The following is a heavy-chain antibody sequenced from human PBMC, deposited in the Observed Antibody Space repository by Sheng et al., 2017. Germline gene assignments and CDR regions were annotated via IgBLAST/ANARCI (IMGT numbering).Heavy chain of an antibody. CDR1: GGSFNNYG. V-gene: IGHV1-69*04. CDR2: IIPIHGVT. J-gene: IGHJ3*02. Sequence: QVQLIQSGADVKKPGSSVKVSCKASGGSFNNYGFSWVRQAPGQGLEWMGGIIPIHGVTNIAQIFRDRVTLSADRSTTTAYMEMSSLKPDDTAVYYCAREIPGTWDSQTRSYKPDVLDIWGQGTMVTVSS. CDR3: AREIPGTWDSQTRSYKPDVLDI. D-gene: IGHD6-13*01.